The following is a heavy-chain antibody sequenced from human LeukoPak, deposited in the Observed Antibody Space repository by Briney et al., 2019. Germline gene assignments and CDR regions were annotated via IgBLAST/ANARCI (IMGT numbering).Heavy chain of an antibody. CDR2: LGVSVSGSGGST. Sequence: GGSLRLSCAASGFTFSRYAMSWVRQAPGKGLEWVSALGVSVSGSGGSTSLADSVKGRFTISRDNSKMTLYLQMNSLRAEDTSVYYCAKDPSFPGSGHYTYFDYWGHGTLVTVSS. CDR3: AKDPSFPGSGHYTYFDY. J-gene: IGHJ4*01. CDR1: GFTFSRYA. D-gene: IGHD2-15*01. V-gene: IGHV3-23*01.